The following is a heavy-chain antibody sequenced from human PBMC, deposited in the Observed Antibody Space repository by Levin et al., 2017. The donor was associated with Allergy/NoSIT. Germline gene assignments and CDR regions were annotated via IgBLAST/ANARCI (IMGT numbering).Heavy chain of an antibody. CDR2: ISGSGGST. D-gene: IGHD3-3*01. J-gene: IGHJ4*02. CDR3: AKPHYDFWSGYRGASDN. V-gene: IGHV3-23*01. Sequence: LSLTCAAYGFTFSNYAMSWVRQAPGKGLEWVSAISGSGGSTYYGDSVKGRFTISRDNSKNTVDLQMNSLRAEDTALYYCAKPHYDFWSGYRGASDNWGQGTLVTVSS. CDR1: GFTFSNYA.